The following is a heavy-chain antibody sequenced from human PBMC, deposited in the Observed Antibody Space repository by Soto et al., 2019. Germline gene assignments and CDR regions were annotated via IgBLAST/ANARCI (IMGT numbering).Heavy chain of an antibody. J-gene: IGHJ4*02. V-gene: IGHV4-39*01. Sequence: QLLESGPGLVKPSETLSLTCTVSGGSISSSSYYWGWIRQPPGKGLEWIGSIYYSGSTYYNPSLKSRVTISVDTSKNQFSLKLSSVTAADTAVYYCARLEVSSSSMVVDYWGQGTLVTVSS. D-gene: IGHD6-6*01. CDR2: IYYSGST. CDR3: ARLEVSSSSMVVDY. CDR1: GGSISSSSYY.